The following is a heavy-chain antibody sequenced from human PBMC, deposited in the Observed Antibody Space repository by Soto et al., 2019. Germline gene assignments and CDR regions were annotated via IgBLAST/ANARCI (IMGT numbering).Heavy chain of an antibody. CDR2: IYYSGST. CDR3: ARTRGYYGSGTYYYYYMDV. CDR1: GGSISSVGYY. J-gene: IGHJ6*03. D-gene: IGHD3-10*01. V-gene: IGHV4-31*03. Sequence: SETLSLTCTVSGGSISSVGYYWSWIRQHPGKGLEWIGYIYYSGSTYYNPSLKSRVTISVDTSKNQFSLKLSSVTAADTAVYYCARTRGYYGSGTYYYYYMDVWGKGTTVTV.